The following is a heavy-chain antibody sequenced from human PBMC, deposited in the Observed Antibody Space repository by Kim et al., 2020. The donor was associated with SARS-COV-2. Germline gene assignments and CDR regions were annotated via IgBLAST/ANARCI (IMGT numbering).Heavy chain of an antibody. J-gene: IGHJ4*02. CDR3: TTGVTMS. V-gene: IGHV3-15*01. CDR2: DGGTT. Sequence: DGGTTDYAAPVKGRFTISRDDSKNTLYLQMNSLKTEDTAVYYCTTGVTMSWGQGTLVTVSS. D-gene: IGHD3-22*01.